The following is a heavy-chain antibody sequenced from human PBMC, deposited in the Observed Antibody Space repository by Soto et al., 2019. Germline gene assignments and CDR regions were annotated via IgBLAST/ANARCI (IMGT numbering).Heavy chain of an antibody. J-gene: IGHJ5*02. CDR1: GGSINSSSYF. CDR3: ARHYSSGSRNWFDP. CDR2: IYYSGST. Sequence: SETLSLTCSVSGGSINSSSYFWGWVRQPPGKGLEWIGSIYYSGSTYYNPSLRSRVTISVGTSKNQFSLKLSSVTAADTAVFYCARHYSSGSRNWFDPWGQGTLVTVSS. V-gene: IGHV4-39*01. D-gene: IGHD6-19*01.